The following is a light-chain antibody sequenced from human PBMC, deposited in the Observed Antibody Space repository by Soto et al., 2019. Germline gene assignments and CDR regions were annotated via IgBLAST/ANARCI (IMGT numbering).Light chain of an antibody. CDR3: QQHNSYPLT. Sequence: DIQLTQSPSFLSASVGDRVTITCRASQGISSNLAWHQQKPGKAPKLLIYAASTLQSGVPSRFSGSGSGTEFSLTISSLQPEDFATYYCQQHNSYPLTFGGGTKVEIK. J-gene: IGKJ4*01. CDR1: QGISSN. V-gene: IGKV1-9*01. CDR2: AAS.